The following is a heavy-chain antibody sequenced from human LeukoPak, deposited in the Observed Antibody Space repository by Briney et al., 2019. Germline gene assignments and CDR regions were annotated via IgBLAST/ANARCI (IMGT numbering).Heavy chain of an antibody. D-gene: IGHD1-26*01. CDR1: GFTFSSYA. J-gene: IGHJ4*02. CDR3: AEVGIVGATITYFDS. Sequence: GGSLRLTCAASGFTFSSYAMSGVRQAPGKGLEWVSAISGSGHSTYYADSVKGRFTISRDNSKNTQYLQMNSLRAEDTAIYYCAEVGIVGATITYFDSWGQGTLVTVSS. V-gene: IGHV3-23*01. CDR2: ISGSGHST.